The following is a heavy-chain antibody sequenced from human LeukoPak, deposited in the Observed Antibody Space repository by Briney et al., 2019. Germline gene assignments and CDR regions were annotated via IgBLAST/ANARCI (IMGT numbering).Heavy chain of an antibody. D-gene: IGHD5-18*01. CDR2: INHSGST. CDR3: ASLVYSYGYLGADY. J-gene: IGHJ4*02. V-gene: IGHV4-34*01. Sequence: SETLSLTCAVYGGSFSGYYWSWIRQPPGKGLEWIGEINHSGSTNYNPSLKSRVTISVDTSKNQFSLKLSSVTAADTAVYYCASLVYSYGYLGADYWGQGTLVTVSS. CDR1: GGSFSGYY.